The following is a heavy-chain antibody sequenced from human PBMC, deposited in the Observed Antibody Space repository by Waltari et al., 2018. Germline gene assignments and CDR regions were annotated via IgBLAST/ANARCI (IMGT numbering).Heavy chain of an antibody. Sequence: EVQLVESGGGLVQPGGPLSLSCAGSGFPSSTPAMTWVRRTPEKGLEWVSSMSGNGDNTYYADSVRGRFTISRDNYKNTLYLRMNSLRVDDTAVYYCAKEELTMVRGYFHSWGQGTLVTVSS. CDR3: AKEELTMVRGYFHS. D-gene: IGHD3-10*01. CDR1: GFPSSTPA. V-gene: IGHV3-23*04. CDR2: MSGNGDNT. J-gene: IGHJ4*02.